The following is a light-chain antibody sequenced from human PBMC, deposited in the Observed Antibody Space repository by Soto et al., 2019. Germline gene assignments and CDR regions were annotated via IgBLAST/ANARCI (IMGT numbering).Light chain of an antibody. CDR1: QSVSSDY. V-gene: IGKV3-20*01. Sequence: EVVLTQSPGTLSLSPGDTATLSCRAGQSVSSDYLAWYQQKPGQPPRLLIYGASSRATGIPDRFSGSGSGTDFTLTISRLEPEDFAVYYCHQYGTFGQGTRVEIQ. CDR3: HQYGT. CDR2: GAS. J-gene: IGKJ1*01.